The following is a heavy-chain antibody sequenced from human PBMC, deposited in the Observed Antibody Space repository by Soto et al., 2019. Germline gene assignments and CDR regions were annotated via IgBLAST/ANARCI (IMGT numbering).Heavy chain of an antibody. V-gene: IGHV5-10-1*01. J-gene: IGHJ6*02. Sequence: GESLKISCKGSGYSFTSYWISWVRQMPGKGLEWMGRIDPSDSYTNYSPSFQGHATISADKSISTAYLQWSSLKASDTAMYYCASADSSSSGMDVWGQGTTVTVSS. CDR2: IDPSDSYT. D-gene: IGHD6-6*01. CDR1: GYSFTSYW. CDR3: ASADSSSSGMDV.